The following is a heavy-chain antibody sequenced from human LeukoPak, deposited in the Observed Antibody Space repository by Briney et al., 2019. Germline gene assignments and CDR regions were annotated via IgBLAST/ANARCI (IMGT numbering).Heavy chain of an antibody. CDR1: GFTFSSYS. CDR2: ISSSSSYI. Sequence: PGGSLRLSCAASGFTFSSYSMNWVRQAPGKGLEWVSSISSSSSYIYYADSVKGRFTISRDNSKNTLYLQMNSLRSEDTAVYYCARDGVVGYTDSNWFDPWGQGTLVTVSS. J-gene: IGHJ5*02. D-gene: IGHD5-24*01. V-gene: IGHV3-21*04. CDR3: ARDGVVGYTDSNWFDP.